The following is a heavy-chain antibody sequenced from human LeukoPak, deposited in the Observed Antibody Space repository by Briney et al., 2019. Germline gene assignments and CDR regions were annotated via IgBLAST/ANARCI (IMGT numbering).Heavy chain of an antibody. CDR1: RFTFSSYW. CDR2: INSDGSTT. V-gene: IGHV3-74*01. D-gene: IGHD3-10*01. Sequence: PGGSLRLYCAASRFTFSSYWMHWVRQAPGKGLVWVSRINSDGSTTTYADSVKGRFTVSRDNAKNTLYLQMNSLRAEDTAVYYCTRDGGYYGSGTGAFDIWGQGTMVTVSS. CDR3: TRDGGYYGSGTGAFDI. J-gene: IGHJ3*02.